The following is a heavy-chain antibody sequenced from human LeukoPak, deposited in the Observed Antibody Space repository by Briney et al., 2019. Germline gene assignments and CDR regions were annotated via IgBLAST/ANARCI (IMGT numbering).Heavy chain of an antibody. J-gene: IGHJ4*02. CDR1: GGSISSTNYY. CDR2: IYHSGST. V-gene: IGHV4-39*07. Sequence: PSETLSLTCTVSGGSISSTNYYWGWIRQPPGKGLEWIGSIYHSGSTYYNPSLKSRVTISVDTSKNQFSLKLSSVTAADTAVYYCARVLSGWLSSSGLEFPYYFDYWGQGTLVTVSS. CDR3: ARVLSGWLSSSGLEFPYYFDY. D-gene: IGHD3-22*01.